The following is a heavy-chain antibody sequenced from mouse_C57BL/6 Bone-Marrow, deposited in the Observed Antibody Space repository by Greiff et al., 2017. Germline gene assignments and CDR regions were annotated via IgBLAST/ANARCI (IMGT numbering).Heavy chain of an antibody. Sequence: EVQLQQSGPELVKPGASVKIPCKASGYTFTDYNMDWVKQSHGKSLEWIGDINPNNGGTNYNQQFKGKATLTVDKSSSTAYMELRSLTSEDTAVYYVARNESYGNYDYWGQGTTLTVSS. CDR1: GYTFTDYN. CDR2: INPNNGGT. CDR3: ARNESYGNYDY. V-gene: IGHV1-18*01. D-gene: IGHD2-1*01. J-gene: IGHJ2*01.